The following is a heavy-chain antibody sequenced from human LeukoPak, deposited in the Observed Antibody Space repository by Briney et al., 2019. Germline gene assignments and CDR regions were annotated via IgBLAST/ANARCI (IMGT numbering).Heavy chain of an antibody. J-gene: IGHJ4*02. V-gene: IGHV1-18*01. D-gene: IGHD6-19*01. CDR3: ARDGTGYSSGWLDY. CDR1: GYTFTSYG. CDR2: ISAYNGNT. Sequence: ASVKVSCKASGYTFTSYGISWVRQAPGQGLEWMGWISAYNGNTNYAQKLQGRVTMTTDTSTSTAYMEPRSLRSDDTAVYYCARDGTGYSSGWLDYWGQGTLVTVSS.